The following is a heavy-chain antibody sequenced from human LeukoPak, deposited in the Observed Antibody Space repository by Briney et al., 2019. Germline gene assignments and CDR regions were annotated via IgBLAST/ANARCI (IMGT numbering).Heavy chain of an antibody. V-gene: IGHV3-30-3*01. Sequence: GGSLRLSCAASGFTFSSYAMHWVRQAPRKGLEWVAVISYDGSNKYYADSVKGRFTISRDNSKNTLYLQMNSLRAEDTAVYYCASAYYGDYSSFDYWGQGTLVTVSS. CDR1: GFTFSSYA. CDR2: ISYDGSNK. D-gene: IGHD4-17*01. J-gene: IGHJ4*02. CDR3: ASAYYGDYSSFDY.